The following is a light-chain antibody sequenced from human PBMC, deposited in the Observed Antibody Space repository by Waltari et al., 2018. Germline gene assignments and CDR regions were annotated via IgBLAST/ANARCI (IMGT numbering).Light chain of an antibody. CDR2: GAS. J-gene: IGKJ1*01. CDR3: QQYATSWT. Sequence: EIVLTQSPGTLSLSPGERATLSCRASQIVSSNYLAWYQQKPGQAPRLLIYGASSSAPGIPDRFSGSGSGTDFTLTISRLEPEDFAVYYCQQYATSWTFGQGTKVEIK. V-gene: IGKV3-20*01. CDR1: QIVSSNY.